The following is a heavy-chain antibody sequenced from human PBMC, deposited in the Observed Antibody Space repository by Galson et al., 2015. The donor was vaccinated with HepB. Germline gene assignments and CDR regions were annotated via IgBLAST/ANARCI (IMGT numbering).Heavy chain of an antibody. V-gene: IGHV3-23*01. CDR2: ISGSGGTT. CDR3: AKDTNAGGFDF. J-gene: IGHJ4*02. CDR1: GVTFSSYA. Sequence: SLRLSCAASGVTFSSYAMSWVRQAPGKGLEWVSAISGSGGTTYYADSVKGRFTISRDNSKNTLYLQMNSLRVEDTAVYYCAKDTNAGGFDFWGQGTLVTVSS. D-gene: IGHD2-2*01.